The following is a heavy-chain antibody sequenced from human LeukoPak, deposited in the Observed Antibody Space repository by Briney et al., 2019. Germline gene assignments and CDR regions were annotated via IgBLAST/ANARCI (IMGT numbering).Heavy chain of an antibody. V-gene: IGHV1-2*02. J-gene: IGHJ4*02. CDR1: GYTFTDYY. Sequence: ASVKVSCKASGYTFTDYYLHWVRQAPGQGLEWMGWINPKSGGTNFAQKFQGRVTMTRDTPINTAYMELDSLTSDDTAIYYCASRDGYNVPFDHWGQGTLVTVSS. CDR2: INPKSGGT. CDR3: ASRDGYNVPFDH. D-gene: IGHD5-24*01.